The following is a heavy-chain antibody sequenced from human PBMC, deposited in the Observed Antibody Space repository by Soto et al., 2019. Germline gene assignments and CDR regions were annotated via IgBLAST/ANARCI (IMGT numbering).Heavy chain of an antibody. J-gene: IGHJ4*02. CDR1: GFTFSSYA. Sequence: EVQLLESGGGLVQPGGSLRLSCAASGFTFSSYAISWVRQAPGKGLEWVSAISGSGGITYYADSVKGRFTISRDNSTDTIYLQMNRLEAEHTAVDYCAKRRDSGYKGEPYYFDYWGQGTLVTVSS. CDR3: AKRRDSGYKGEPYYFDY. D-gene: IGHD5-12*01. V-gene: IGHV3-23*01. CDR2: ISGSGGIT.